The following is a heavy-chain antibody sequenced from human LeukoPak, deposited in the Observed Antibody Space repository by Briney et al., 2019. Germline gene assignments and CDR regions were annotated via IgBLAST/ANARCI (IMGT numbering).Heavy chain of an antibody. Sequence: GGSLRLSCAASGFTFSSYSMNWVRQAPGKGLEWVSSISSSSSYIYYAGSVKGRFTISRDNAKNSLYLQMNSLRAEDTAVYYCARASGWGSGSSTWGQGTLVTVSS. J-gene: IGHJ5*02. CDR1: GFTFSSYS. CDR3: ARASGWGSGSST. V-gene: IGHV3-21*01. CDR2: ISSSSSYI. D-gene: IGHD3-10*01.